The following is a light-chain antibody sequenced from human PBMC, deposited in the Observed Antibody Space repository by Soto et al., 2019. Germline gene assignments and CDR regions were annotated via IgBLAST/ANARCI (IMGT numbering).Light chain of an antibody. V-gene: IGKV3-15*01. J-gene: IGKJ4*01. CDR2: GAS. CDR3: QHYNNWIAS. Sequence: EVVMTQSPATLSVATGNTVTLSWRANQTITSNLAWYQQKPGQAPRLLIYGASTRATGIPVRFSGSGSGTEFTLTISSLQSEDFAVYYCQHYNNWIASFGGGTKVDIK. CDR1: QTITSN.